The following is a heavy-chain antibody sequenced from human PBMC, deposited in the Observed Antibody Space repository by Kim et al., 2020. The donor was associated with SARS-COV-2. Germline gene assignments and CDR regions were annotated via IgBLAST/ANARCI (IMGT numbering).Heavy chain of an antibody. CDR2: FDPEDGET. D-gene: IGHD4-17*01. J-gene: IGHJ4*02. CDR3: ATRAMATVVIAKSFDY. V-gene: IGHV1-24*01. CDR1: GYTLTELS. Sequence: ASVKVSCKVSGYTLTELSMHWVRQAPGKGLEWMGGFDPEDGETIYAQKFQGRVTMTEDTSTDTAYMELSSLRSEDTAVYYCATRAMATVVIAKSFDYWGQGTLVTVSS.